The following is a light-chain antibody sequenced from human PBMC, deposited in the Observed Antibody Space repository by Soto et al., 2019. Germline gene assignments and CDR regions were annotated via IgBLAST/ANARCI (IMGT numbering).Light chain of an antibody. CDR3: QQYGSSPNWT. CDR1: QSVSSNY. Sequence: EIVLTQSPGTLSLSPGERATLSCRASQSVSSNYLAWYQQKPGQAPRLLIYETSSRANGTPDRFTGSGSGTDLTLTISRLEPEDFAVYFCQQYGSSPNWTFGPGTKVDIK. J-gene: IGKJ1*01. V-gene: IGKV3-20*01. CDR2: ETS.